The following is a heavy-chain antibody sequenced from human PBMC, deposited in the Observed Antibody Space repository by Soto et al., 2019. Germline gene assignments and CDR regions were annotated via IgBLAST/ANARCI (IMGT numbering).Heavy chain of an antibody. CDR3: ASTKDETLYFDY. V-gene: IGHV4-39*01. CDR1: GDSISITSYY. J-gene: IGHJ4*02. CDR2: IHYSGST. Sequence: QLQLQESGPGLVKPSETLSLTATVSGDSISITSYYWGWVRQPPGKGLEWIGSIHYSGSTHYNPSLQIRVTISGDASKKQFSLKLRSVTAADTAVYYCASTKDETLYFDYWGQGTLVTVSS. D-gene: IGHD2-15*01.